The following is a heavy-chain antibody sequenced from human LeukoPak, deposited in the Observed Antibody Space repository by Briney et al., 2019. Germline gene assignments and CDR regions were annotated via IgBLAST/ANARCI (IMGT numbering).Heavy chain of an antibody. J-gene: IGHJ4*02. CDR1: GGSISNYY. CDR3: ARDNDSRDPPHFDY. Sequence: SETLSLTCTVSGGSISNYYWSWIRQPPGKGLEWIGYIYYSGSTNYNPSLKSRVTISVDTSKNQFSLKLSSVTAEDTAVYYCARDNDSRDPPHFDYWGQGTLVTVSS. V-gene: IGHV4-59*01. D-gene: IGHD3-16*01. CDR2: IYYSGST.